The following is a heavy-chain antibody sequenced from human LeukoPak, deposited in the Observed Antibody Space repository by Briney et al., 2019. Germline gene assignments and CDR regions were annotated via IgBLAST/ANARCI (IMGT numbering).Heavy chain of an antibody. CDR1: GGSITNYY. J-gene: IGHJ4*02. Sequence: KPSETLSLTCTVSGGSITNYYWSWIRQPPGKGLEWIGYIYYSGSTNYNPSLKSRVTISVDTSKNQFSLKLSSVTAADTAVYYCARVISGTWLWFWGQGTLVTVSS. CDR3: ARVISGTWLWF. D-gene: IGHD1-14*01. CDR2: IYYSGST. V-gene: IGHV4-59*01.